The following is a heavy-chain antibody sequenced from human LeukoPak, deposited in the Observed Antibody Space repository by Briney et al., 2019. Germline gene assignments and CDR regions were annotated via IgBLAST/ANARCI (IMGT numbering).Heavy chain of an antibody. D-gene: IGHD6-13*01. V-gene: IGHV1-69*01. J-gene: IGHJ4*02. Sequence: ASVKVSCKASGVTFSDYTISWVRQAPGQGLEWMGGIIPIFGTLYYAQKLQGRVTITADESTTTAYMELSSLRSEDTAVYYCARCHPKQQLAYFDYWGQGSLAAVSS. CDR1: GVTFSDYT. CDR3: ARCHPKQQLAYFDY. CDR2: IIPIFGTL.